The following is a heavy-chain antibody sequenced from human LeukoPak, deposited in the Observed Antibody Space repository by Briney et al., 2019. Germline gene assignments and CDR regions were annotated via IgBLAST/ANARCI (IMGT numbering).Heavy chain of an antibody. CDR2: ISAYNGNT. V-gene: IGHV1-18*01. J-gene: IGHJ4*02. CDR1: GYTFTSDG. D-gene: IGHD3-10*01. Sequence: ASVKVSCKASGYTFTSDGISWVRQAPGQGLEWMGWISAYNGNTNYAQKLQGRVTMTTDTSTSTAYMELRSLRSDDTAVYYCARHTMVRGVIIIPFDYWGQGTLVTVSS. CDR3: ARHTMVRGVIIIPFDY.